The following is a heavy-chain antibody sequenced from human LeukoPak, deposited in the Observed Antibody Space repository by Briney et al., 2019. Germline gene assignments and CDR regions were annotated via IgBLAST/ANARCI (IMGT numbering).Heavy chain of an antibody. CDR3: ATHKRVTGYYSVDY. CDR1: GGSITSYY. Sequence: PSETLSLTCTVSGGSITSYYWSWFRQPPGKRLEWIGYVYHSGSTNYNPSLQSRVTMSIDTSKNQFYLKMTSVTAADTAVYYCATHKRVTGYYSVDYWGQGALVTVSS. CDR2: VYHSGST. D-gene: IGHD3-9*01. J-gene: IGHJ4*02. V-gene: IGHV4-59*01.